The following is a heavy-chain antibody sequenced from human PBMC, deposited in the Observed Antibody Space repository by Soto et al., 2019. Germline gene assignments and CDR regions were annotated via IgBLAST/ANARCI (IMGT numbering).Heavy chain of an antibody. D-gene: IGHD4-17*01. Sequence: GGSLRLSCAASGFTFSSYGMHWVRQAPGKGLEWVAVISYDGSNKYYADSVKGRFTISRDNSKNTLYLQMNSLRAEDTAVYYCAKSSTDRPYGDSFIHYWGQGTLVTVSS. V-gene: IGHV3-30*18. CDR1: GFTFSSYG. CDR2: ISYDGSNK. J-gene: IGHJ4*02. CDR3: AKSSTDRPYGDSFIHY.